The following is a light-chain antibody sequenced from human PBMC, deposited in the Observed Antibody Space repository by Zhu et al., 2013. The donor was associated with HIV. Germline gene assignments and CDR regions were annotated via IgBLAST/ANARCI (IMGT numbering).Light chain of an antibody. CDR1: QTINSD. V-gene: IGKV3-20*01. J-gene: IGKJ5*01. Sequence: EIMMTQSPVTLSVSPGERATLSCRSNQTINSDLAWYQHKPGQAPRLLIYGASSRATGIPDRFSGSGSGTDFTLSISRLKPEDFAVYYCQQYGDSPFTFGQGTRLEIK. CDR2: GAS. CDR3: QQYGDSPFT.